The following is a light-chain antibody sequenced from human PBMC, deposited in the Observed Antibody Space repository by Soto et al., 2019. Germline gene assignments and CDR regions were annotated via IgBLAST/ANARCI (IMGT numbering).Light chain of an antibody. Sequence: QSALTQPPSASGSPGQSVTISCTGTSCDVGGYKYVSWYQQYPGKAPKLIIYDVSERPSGVPDRFSGLKSVNTAFLTVSGHQDEEEADYYCASHAGGPVVFGGGTQLTVL. J-gene: IGLJ2*01. CDR2: DVS. V-gene: IGLV2-8*01. CDR3: ASHAGGPVV. CDR1: SCDVGGYKY.